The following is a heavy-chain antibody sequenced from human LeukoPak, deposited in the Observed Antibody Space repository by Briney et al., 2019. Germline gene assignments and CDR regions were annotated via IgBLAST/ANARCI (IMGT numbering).Heavy chain of an antibody. Sequence: GGSLRLSCAASGFTFSSYGMHWARQAPGKGLEWVAVMSSDGSREYYGDSVKGRFTISRDNSKNTLYLQMNSLRTEDTAVYYCAKEYRSNWYRFDYWGQGTLVTVSS. V-gene: IGHV3-30*18. D-gene: IGHD6-13*01. CDR2: MSSDGSRE. CDR3: AKEYRSNWYRFDY. CDR1: GFTFSSYG. J-gene: IGHJ4*02.